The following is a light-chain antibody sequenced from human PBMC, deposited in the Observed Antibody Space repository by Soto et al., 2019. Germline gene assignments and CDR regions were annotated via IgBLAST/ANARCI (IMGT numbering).Light chain of an antibody. CDR2: KAS. V-gene: IGKV1-5*03. CDR3: QQYYTWPLIT. Sequence: DIPITQSPSPLSASVGDRVTITCRARQRSSSWLAGYQQKPGKAPKLLVYKASSLESGVPSRFSGSGSGTEFTLTISSLQSEDFAVYYCQQYYTWPLITFGPGTRLEI. J-gene: IGKJ5*01. CDR1: QRSSSW.